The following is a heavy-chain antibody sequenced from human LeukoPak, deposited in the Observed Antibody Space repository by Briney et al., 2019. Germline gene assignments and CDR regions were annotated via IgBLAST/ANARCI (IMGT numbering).Heavy chain of an antibody. D-gene: IGHD6-19*01. Sequence: ASVKVSCKASGYTFTSYGISWVRQAPGQGLEWKGWISAYNGNTNYAQKLQGRVTMTTDTSTSTAYMELRSLRSDDTAVYYCARGPFTVAGTSYYYMDVWGKGTTVTVSS. J-gene: IGHJ6*03. V-gene: IGHV1-18*01. CDR2: ISAYNGNT. CDR1: GYTFTSYG. CDR3: ARGPFTVAGTSYYYMDV.